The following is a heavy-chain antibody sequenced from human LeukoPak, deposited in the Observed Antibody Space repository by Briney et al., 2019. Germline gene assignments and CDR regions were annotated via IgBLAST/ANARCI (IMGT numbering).Heavy chain of an antibody. CDR2: IYYRGST. V-gene: IGHV4-31*03. D-gene: IGHD6-25*01. CDR1: GGSISSGGYY. CDR3: ARAAAADHDAFDI. Sequence: PSQTLSLTCTVSGGSISSGGYYWSWIRQHPGKGLEWIGYIYYRGSTYYNPSLKSRITISVDTSKNQFSLKLSSVTAADTAVYYCARAAAADHDAFDIWGQGTMVTVSS. J-gene: IGHJ3*02.